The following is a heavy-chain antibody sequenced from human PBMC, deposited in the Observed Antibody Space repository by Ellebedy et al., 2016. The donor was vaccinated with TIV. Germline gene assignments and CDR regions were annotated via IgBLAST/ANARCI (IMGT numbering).Heavy chain of an antibody. Sequence: GESLKISXAASGFTFTNYWMTWVRQAPGKGLEWVAFIKHDGSEIDYVDSVKGRFTISRDNAKNTLYLQIDSLRAEDTAVYYCARAYMYGDLGEFWGRGTLVTVSS. D-gene: IGHD2-21*02. V-gene: IGHV3-7*03. CDR2: IKHDGSEI. J-gene: IGHJ4*02. CDR3: ARAYMYGDLGEF. CDR1: GFTFTNYW.